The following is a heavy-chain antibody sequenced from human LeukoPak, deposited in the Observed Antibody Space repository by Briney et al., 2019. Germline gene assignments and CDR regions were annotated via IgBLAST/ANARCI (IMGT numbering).Heavy chain of an antibody. D-gene: IGHD5-18*01. J-gene: IGHJ4*02. CDR3: ARVIWGDKDTAMVSRPVDY. CDR1: GFTFSSYA. CDR2: ISYDGSNK. Sequence: GGSLRLSCAASGFTFSSYAMHWVRQAPGKGLEWVAVISYDGSNKYYADSVKGRFTISRDNSKNTLYLQMNSLRAEDTAVYYCARVIWGDKDTAMVSRPVDYWGQGTLVTVSS. V-gene: IGHV3-30-3*01.